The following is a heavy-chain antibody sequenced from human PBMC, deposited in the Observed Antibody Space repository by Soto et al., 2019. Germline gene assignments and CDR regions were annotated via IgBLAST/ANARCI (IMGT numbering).Heavy chain of an antibody. J-gene: IGHJ3*02. CDR1: GGTFSSYA. CDR3: AREDSSGYYGGSGAFDI. D-gene: IGHD3-22*01. V-gene: IGHV1-69*13. Sequence: GASVKVSCKASGGTFSSYAISWVRQAPGQGLEWMGGIIPIFGTANYAQKFQGRVTITADESTSTAYMELSSLRSEDTAVYYCAREDSSGYYGGSGAFDIWGQGTMVTVSS. CDR2: IIPIFGTA.